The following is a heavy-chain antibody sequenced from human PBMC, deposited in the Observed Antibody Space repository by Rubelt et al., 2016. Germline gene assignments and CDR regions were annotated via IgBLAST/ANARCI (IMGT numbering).Heavy chain of an antibody. Sequence: QLQLQESGPGLVKPSETLSLTCTVSGGSISSSSYYWGWIRQPPGKGLEWIGNIYHSGSTFYNSSLEGRVTISVDTSKNQFSLKLSSGTAADTAVYYCARDLGVPAATNDAFDIWGQGTMVTVSS. CDR2: IYHSGST. D-gene: IGHD2-2*01. J-gene: IGHJ3*02. CDR1: GGSISSSSYY. CDR3: ARDLGVPAATNDAFDI. V-gene: IGHV4-39*07.